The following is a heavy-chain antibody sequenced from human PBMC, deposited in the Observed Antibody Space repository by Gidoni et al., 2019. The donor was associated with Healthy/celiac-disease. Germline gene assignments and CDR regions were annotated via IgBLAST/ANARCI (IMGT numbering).Heavy chain of an antibody. CDR1: GGSISSSSYY. D-gene: IGHD3-22*01. V-gene: IGHV4-39*01. CDR3: ARLYDSSGYYLSAGRYFDY. J-gene: IGHJ4*02. Sequence: QLQLQESGPGLVKPSETLSLTCTVSGGSISSSSYYWGWIRQPPGKGLEWIGSIYYSGSTYYNPSLKSRVTISVDTSKNQFSLKLSSVTAADTAVYYCARLYDSSGYYLSAGRYFDYWGQGTLVTVSS. CDR2: IYYSGST.